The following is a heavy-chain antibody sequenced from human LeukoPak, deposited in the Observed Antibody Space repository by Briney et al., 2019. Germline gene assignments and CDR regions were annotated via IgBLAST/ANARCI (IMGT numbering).Heavy chain of an antibody. J-gene: IGHJ4*02. CDR3: AKDPMVRGATYDY. CDR2: IGDSGRNT. D-gene: IGHD3-10*01. CDR1: GFTFNSYW. V-gene: IGHV3-23*01. Sequence: PGGSLRLSCAASGFTFNSYWMSWVRQAPGKGLEWVSAIGDSGRNTYYADSVRGRFTISRDNSKNTPYLQMNSLSAEDTAIYYCAKDPMVRGATYDYWGQGTLVTVSS.